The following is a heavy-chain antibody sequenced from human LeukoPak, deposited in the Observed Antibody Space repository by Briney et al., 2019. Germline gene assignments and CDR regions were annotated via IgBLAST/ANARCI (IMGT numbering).Heavy chain of an antibody. CDR1: GFTFSNYW. Sequence: RGSLRLSCAASGFTFSNYWMAWVRQAPGKGLEWVANIKQDGSEEYYVDSVKGRFTIARDNAKSSLYVQMNSLRADDTAVYYCARDGSSSYYYYYGMDVWGQGTTVTVSS. CDR2: IKQDGSEE. CDR3: ARDGSSSYYYYYGMDV. V-gene: IGHV3-7*01. D-gene: IGHD6-13*01. J-gene: IGHJ6*02.